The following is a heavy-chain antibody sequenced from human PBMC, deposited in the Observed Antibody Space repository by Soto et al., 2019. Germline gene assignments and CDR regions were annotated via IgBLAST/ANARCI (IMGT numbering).Heavy chain of an antibody. Sequence: QLQLQESGPGLVKPSETLSLTCTVSGGSISSSSYYWGWIRQPPGKGLEWIGSIYYSGSTYYNPSLKSRVTISVDTSKNQFSLKLSSVTAADTAVYYCARQLKAPYYYDSSGYYHFDYWGQGTLVTVSS. CDR1: GGSISSSSYY. CDR2: IYYSGST. CDR3: ARQLKAPYYYDSSGYYHFDY. J-gene: IGHJ4*02. D-gene: IGHD3-22*01. V-gene: IGHV4-39*01.